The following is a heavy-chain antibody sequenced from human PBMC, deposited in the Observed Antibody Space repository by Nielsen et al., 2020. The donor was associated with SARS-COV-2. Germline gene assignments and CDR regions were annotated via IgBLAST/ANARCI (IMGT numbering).Heavy chain of an antibody. V-gene: IGHV4-30-4*01. J-gene: IGHJ3*02. CDR2: IYYSGST. CDR1: GGSISSGDYY. CDR3: ARPYYDFWSGYKPNDAFDI. D-gene: IGHD3-3*01. Sequence: SETLSLTCTVSGGSISSGDYYWSWIRQPPGKGLEWIGYIYYSGSTYYNPSLKSRVTISVDTSKNQFSLKLSSVTAADTAVYYCARPYYDFWSGYKPNDAFDIWGQGTMVTVSS.